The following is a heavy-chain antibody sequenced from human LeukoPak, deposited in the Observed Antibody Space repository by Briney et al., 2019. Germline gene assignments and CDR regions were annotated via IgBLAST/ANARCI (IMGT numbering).Heavy chain of an antibody. CDR1: GFTFSSYA. Sequence: GGSLRLSCAASGFTFSSYAMHWVRQAPGKGLEWVAVISYDGSNKYYADSVKGRFTISRDNSKNTLYLQMNSLRAEDTAVNYCAREGNRGGYSYGYYYYGMDVWGQGTTVTVSS. V-gene: IGHV3-30-3*01. CDR2: ISYDGSNK. D-gene: IGHD5-18*01. CDR3: AREGNRGGYSYGYYYYGMDV. J-gene: IGHJ6*02.